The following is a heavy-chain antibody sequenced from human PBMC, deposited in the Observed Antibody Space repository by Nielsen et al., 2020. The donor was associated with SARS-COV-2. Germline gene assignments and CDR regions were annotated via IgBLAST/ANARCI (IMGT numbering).Heavy chain of an antibody. CDR3: ARRYGNSWYYFDY. Sequence: GSLRLSCAVSGGSISSSNWWSWVRQPPGKGLEWIGEIYHSGSTNYNPSLKSRVTISVDKSKNQFSLKLSSVTAADTAVYYCARRYGNSWYYFDYWGQGTLVTVSS. CDR1: GGSISSSNW. D-gene: IGHD6-13*01. CDR2: IYHSGST. V-gene: IGHV4-4*02. J-gene: IGHJ4*02.